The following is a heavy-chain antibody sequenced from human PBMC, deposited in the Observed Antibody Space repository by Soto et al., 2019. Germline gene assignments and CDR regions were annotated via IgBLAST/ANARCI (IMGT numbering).Heavy chain of an antibody. D-gene: IGHD6-19*01. CDR1: GASISNNGYS. CDR2: RNNRDDT. CDR3: ARGSSGWKALSWFES. V-gene: IGHV4-31*03. J-gene: IGHJ5*01. Sequence: QEQLQESGPGLVKPSQTLALTCTVSGASISNNGYSWSWIRQHPVKGLEWIGSRNNRDDTYYNPSLKSRVTISLDTSKNQFTLRLNSVTAAGTAIYVCARGSSGWKALSWFESWGQGTLVAVSA.